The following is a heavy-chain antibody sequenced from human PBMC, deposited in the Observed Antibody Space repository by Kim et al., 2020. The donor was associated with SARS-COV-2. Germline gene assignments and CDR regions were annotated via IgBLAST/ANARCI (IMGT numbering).Heavy chain of an antibody. V-gene: IGHV1-3*01. D-gene: IGHD1-26*01. CDR1: GYIFTDCT. J-gene: IGHJ4*02. CDR3: ARVLGFEATFDY. CDR2: INAGNGNT. Sequence: ASVKVSCKASGYIFTDCTMHWVRQAPGQRLEWMGWINAGNGNTKFSQNFQGRVTITRDTSANGVYMELRSLRSEDTAVYYCARVLGFEATFDYWGQGTLVTVSS.